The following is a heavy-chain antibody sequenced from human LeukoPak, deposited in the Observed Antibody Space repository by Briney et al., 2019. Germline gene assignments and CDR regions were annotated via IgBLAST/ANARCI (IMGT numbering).Heavy chain of an antibody. D-gene: IGHD2-15*01. J-gene: IGHJ4*02. V-gene: IGHV4-34*01. CDR3: ARGTWNCSGGSCYSSFDY. CDR2: INHSGST. CDR1: GGSFSGYY. Sequence: SETLSLTCAVYGGSFSGYYWSWIRQPPGRGLEWIGEINHSGSTNYNPSLKSRVTISVDTSKNQFSLKLSSVTAADTAVYYCARGTWNCSGGSCYSSFDYWGQGTLVTVSS.